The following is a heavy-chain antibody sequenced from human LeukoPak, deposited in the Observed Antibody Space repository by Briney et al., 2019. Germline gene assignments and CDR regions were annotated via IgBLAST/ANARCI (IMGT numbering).Heavy chain of an antibody. D-gene: IGHD1-26*01. CDR2: MKHDGSDT. V-gene: IGHV3-7*01. J-gene: IGHJ4*02. CDR3: ARLVGGTRAFDY. CDR1: GFTFSAHW. Sequence: GGSLRLSCAPSGFTFSAHWMTWVRQAPGKGLEWVANMKHDGSDTYYVDSVKGRFTISRDNDKNSLYLQMNSLRAEDTAVYYCARLVGGTRAFDYWGQGTLVTVSS.